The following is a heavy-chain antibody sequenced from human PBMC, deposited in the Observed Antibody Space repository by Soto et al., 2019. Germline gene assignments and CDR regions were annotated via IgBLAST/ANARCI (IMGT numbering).Heavy chain of an antibody. V-gene: IGHV1-46*01. J-gene: IGHJ6*02. CDR2: INPKNGKT. CDR3: VAGMDV. Sequence: QVLLVQSGAEVKKPGASVKVSCKASGYNFTSYYMHWVRQAPGQGVEWMGIINPKNGKTTYAQKFQGKFTMSRDTSTSTVYMGLSSLRSEDAAVYYCVAGMDVWGQGTTVTVSS. CDR1: GYNFTSYY.